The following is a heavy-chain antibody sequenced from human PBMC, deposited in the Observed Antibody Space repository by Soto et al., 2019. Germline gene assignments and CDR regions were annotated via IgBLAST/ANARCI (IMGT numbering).Heavy chain of an antibody. CDR3: ARGFGYDYGSGSYSPLAFDI. V-gene: IGHV4-34*01. J-gene: IGHJ3*02. D-gene: IGHD3-10*01. CDR1: GGSFSGYY. Sequence: SETLSLTCAVYGGSFSGYYWSWIRQPPGKXLEWIGEINHSGSTNYNPSLKSRVTISVDTSKNQFSLKLSSVTAADTAVYYCARGFGYDYGSGSYSPLAFDIWGQGTMVTVSS. CDR2: INHSGST.